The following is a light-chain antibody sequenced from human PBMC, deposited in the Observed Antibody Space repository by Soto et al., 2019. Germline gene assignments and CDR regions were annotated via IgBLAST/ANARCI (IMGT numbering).Light chain of an antibody. CDR2: AAS. CDR1: QGISSY. V-gene: IGKV1-8*01. J-gene: IGKJ5*01. CDR3: QKYYSYPPT. Sequence: AIRMTHSPSSLSASTVYRFTITCLASQGISSYLAWYQQKPGKAPKLLIYAASTLQSGVPSRFSGSGSGTDFTLTISCLQSEDFATYYCQKYYSYPPTCGQGTQLEIK.